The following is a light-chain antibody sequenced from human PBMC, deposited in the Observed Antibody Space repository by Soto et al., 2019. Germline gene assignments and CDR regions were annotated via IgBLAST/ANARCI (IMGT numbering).Light chain of an antibody. CDR2: WAY. V-gene: IGKV4-1*01. CDR3: QQYYSNSYT. J-gene: IGKJ2*01. CDR1: QSVLYSSNNKNY. Sequence: DIVMTQSPDSLAVSLGERATINCRSSQSVLYSSNNKNYLAWYQQKPGQPPKLLIYWAYTREAGVPDRFSGSGSGTDFTLPISSLQAEDVAVYYCQQYYSNSYTFGQGTKLEIK.